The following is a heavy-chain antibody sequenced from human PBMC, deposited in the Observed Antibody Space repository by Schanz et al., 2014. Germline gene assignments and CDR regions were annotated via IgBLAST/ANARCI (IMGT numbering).Heavy chain of an antibody. V-gene: IGHV1-46*03. Sequence: QVQLVQSGAEVKKPGASVKVSCKASGYTFTSDSMHWVRQAPGQGLEWMGMINPSGCSTTYAQKFQGRVTMTRDTSTSTVYMELSSLRSEDTAVYYCARDGVDAAAGGNYWGQGTLVTVSS. CDR1: GYTFTSDS. D-gene: IGHD6-13*01. CDR2: INPSGCST. J-gene: IGHJ4*02. CDR3: ARDGVDAAAGGNY.